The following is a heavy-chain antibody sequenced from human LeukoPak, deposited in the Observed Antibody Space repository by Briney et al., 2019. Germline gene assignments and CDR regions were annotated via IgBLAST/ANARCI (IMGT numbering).Heavy chain of an antibody. D-gene: IGHD3-16*01. CDR2: LDPEDGET. CDR3: ASASQGGAPNDYGMDV. CDR1: GYTLTELS. J-gene: IGHJ6*02. V-gene: IGHV1-24*01. Sequence: GASVKVSCKVSGYTLTELSMHWVRQAPGKGLEWMGGLDPEDGETIYAQKFQGRVTMTEDTSTDTAYMELSSLRSEDTAVYYCASASQGGAPNDYGMDVWGQGTTVTVSS.